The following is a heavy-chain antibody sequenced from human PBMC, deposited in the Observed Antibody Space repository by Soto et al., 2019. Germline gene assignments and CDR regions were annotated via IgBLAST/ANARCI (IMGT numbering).Heavy chain of an antibody. D-gene: IGHD6-6*01. CDR3: ARYSSSSCADY. CDR1: GGSISSSSYY. CDR2: IYYSGST. J-gene: IGHJ4*02. V-gene: IGHV4-39*01. Sequence: PSETLSLTCTVSGGSISSSSYYWGWVRQPPGKGLEWIGSIYYSGSTYYNPSLKSRVTISVDTSKNQFSLKLSSVTAADTAVYYCARYSSSSCADYWGQGTLVTVSS.